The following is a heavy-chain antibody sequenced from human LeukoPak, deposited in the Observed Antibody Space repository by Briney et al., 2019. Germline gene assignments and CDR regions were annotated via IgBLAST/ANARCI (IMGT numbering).Heavy chain of an antibody. V-gene: IGHV3-23*01. CDR1: GYTFNSHG. CDR2: INGAGDNK. D-gene: IGHD3-16*01. J-gene: IGHJ4*02. Sequence: GGSLRLSCAASGYTFNSHGLTWVRQAPGKGLEWVSTINGAGDNKYYAETVQGRFTIPRHNSKNRLYLQMHSLRAEDTAIYYCAKVSVCYGCYLDYWGQGTLVTVS. CDR3: AKVSVCYGCYLDY.